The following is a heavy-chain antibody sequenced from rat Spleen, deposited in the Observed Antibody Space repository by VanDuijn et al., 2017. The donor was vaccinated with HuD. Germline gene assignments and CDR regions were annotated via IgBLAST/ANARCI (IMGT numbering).Heavy chain of an antibody. CDR3: ARHGGYGGYSVYFDY. V-gene: IGHV1-43*01. J-gene: IGHJ2*01. CDR2: INTGSGGT. D-gene: IGHD1-11*01. Sequence: QVQLQQSGAEMAKPGSSVKISCKASGYTFTSYYISWIKQTTGQGLEYIGYINTGSGGTNYNEKFKGKATLTVDKSSSTAFMQLSSLTPDDSAVYYCARHGGYGGYSVYFDYWGQGVMVTVSS. CDR1: GYTFTSYY.